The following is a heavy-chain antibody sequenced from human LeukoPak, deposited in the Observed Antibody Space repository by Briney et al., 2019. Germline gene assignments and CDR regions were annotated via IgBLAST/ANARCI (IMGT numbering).Heavy chain of an antibody. V-gene: IGHV1-69*05. D-gene: IGHD3/OR15-3a*01. CDR1: GGAFSSYA. CDR3: ARGGGFDFWADYYYYMDV. J-gene: IGHJ6*03. Sequence: ASVKVSCKASGGAFSSYAISWVRRAPGQGLEWMGGIIPIFGTANYAQKFQGRVTITTDESTSTAYMELSSLRSEDTAVYYCARGGGFDFWADYYYYMDVWGKGTTVTVSS. CDR2: IIPIFGTA.